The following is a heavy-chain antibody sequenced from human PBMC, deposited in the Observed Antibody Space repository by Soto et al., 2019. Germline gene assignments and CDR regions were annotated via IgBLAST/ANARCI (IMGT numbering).Heavy chain of an antibody. CDR1: GYTFTSYG. V-gene: IGHV1-18*01. Sequence: ASVKVSCKASGYTFTSYGISWVRQAPGQGLEWMGWISAYNGNTNYAQKLQGRVTMTTDTSTSTAYMELRSLRSDDTAVYYCARDPPSREGYPTGYYYYGMDVWGQGTTVTVSS. CDR2: ISAYNGNT. J-gene: IGHJ6*02. CDR3: ARDPPSREGYPTGYYYYGMDV. D-gene: IGHD4-4*01.